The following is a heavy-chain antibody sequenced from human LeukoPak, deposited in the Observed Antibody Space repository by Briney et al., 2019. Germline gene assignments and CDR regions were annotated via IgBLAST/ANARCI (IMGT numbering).Heavy chain of an antibody. CDR3: ASISRTPYYFDY. CDR1: GYTFTSYG. D-gene: IGHD1-14*01. V-gene: IGHV1-18*01. CDR2: ISAYNGNT. Sequence: ASVKVSCKASGYTFTSYGISWVRQAPGQGLEWMGWISAYNGNTNYAQKLQGRVTMTTDTSTSTAYMELRSLRSDDTAVYYCASISRTPYYFDYWGQGTLVTVSS. J-gene: IGHJ4*02.